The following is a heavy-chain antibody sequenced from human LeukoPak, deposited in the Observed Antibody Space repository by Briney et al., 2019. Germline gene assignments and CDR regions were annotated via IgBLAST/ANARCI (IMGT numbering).Heavy chain of an antibody. Sequence: GGSLRLSCAASGFTFSSYGMHWVRKAPGKGLDGVAFIRYDGSNKYYADSVKGRFTISRDNPKNTLYLRMNSLRAEDTAVYYCAKDVYSTMLNYGMDVWGQGTTVTVSS. V-gene: IGHV3-30*02. CDR1: GFTFSSYG. J-gene: IGHJ6*02. CDR3: AKDVYSTMLNYGMDV. CDR2: IRYDGSNK. D-gene: IGHD2-8*01.